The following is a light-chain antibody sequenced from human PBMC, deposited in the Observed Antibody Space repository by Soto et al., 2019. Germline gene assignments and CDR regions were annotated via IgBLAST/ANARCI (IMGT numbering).Light chain of an antibody. CDR2: DVS. CDR1: SGDIGAYDY. J-gene: IGLJ1*01. CDR3: CSYAGSYTFYV. Sequence: QSALTQPRSVSGSPGQSVTISCTGSSGDIGAYDYVSWYQQHPGKAPRVVIHDVSKRPSGVPDRFSGSKSANTASLTISGLQAEDEADYYCCSYAGSYTFYVFGTGTQLTVL. V-gene: IGLV2-11*01.